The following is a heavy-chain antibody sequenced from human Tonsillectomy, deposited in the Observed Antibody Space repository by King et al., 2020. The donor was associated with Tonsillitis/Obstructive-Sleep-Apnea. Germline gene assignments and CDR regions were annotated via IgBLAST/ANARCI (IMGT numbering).Heavy chain of an antibody. J-gene: IGHJ4*02. D-gene: IGHD6-19*01. V-gene: IGHV4-39*01. CDR1: GGSIGSGNFH. CDR2: ISYSGST. Sequence: QLQESGPGLVKPSETLSLTCTVSGGSIGSGNFHWGWIRQSPGKELEWIGTISYSGSTYYKPSLKSRVTISVDTSKNQFSLKLTSVTAADTTIYYCARHLGSSGWTPIYFDYWGQGTLVAVSS. CDR3: ARHLGSSGWTPIYFDY.